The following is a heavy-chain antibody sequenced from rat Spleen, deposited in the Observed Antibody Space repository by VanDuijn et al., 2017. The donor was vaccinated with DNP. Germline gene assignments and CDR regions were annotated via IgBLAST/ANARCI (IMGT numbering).Heavy chain of an antibody. V-gene: IGHV5-31*01. Sequence: EVQLVESGGGLVQPGRSLKLSCVASGFTFNNYWMTWIRQAPGKGLEWVASITNTGGSTYYPDSVKGRFTISRDNAKSTLYLQMNSLRSEDTATYYCTRVTTVANYFDYWGQGVMVTVSS. CDR3: TRVTTVANYFDY. D-gene: IGHD1-8*01. CDR2: ITNTGGST. CDR1: GFTFNNYW. J-gene: IGHJ2*01.